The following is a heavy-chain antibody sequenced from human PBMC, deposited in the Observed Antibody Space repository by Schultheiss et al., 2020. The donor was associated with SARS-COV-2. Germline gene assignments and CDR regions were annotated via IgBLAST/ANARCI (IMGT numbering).Heavy chain of an antibody. Sequence: GGSLRLSCAASGFTFSSYAMSWVRQAPGKGLEWVSAISGSGGSTYYADSVKGRFTISRDNSKNTLYLQMNSLRAEDTAVYYCARDQVWADFWSGQGYFDYWGQGTLVTVSS. V-gene: IGHV3-23*01. CDR1: GFTFSSYA. J-gene: IGHJ4*02. CDR2: ISGSGGST. CDR3: ARDQVWADFWSGQGYFDY. D-gene: IGHD3-3*01.